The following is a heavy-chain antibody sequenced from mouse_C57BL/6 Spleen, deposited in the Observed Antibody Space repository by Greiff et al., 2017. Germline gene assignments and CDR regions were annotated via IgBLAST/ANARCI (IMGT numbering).Heavy chain of an antibody. V-gene: IGHV1-59*01. Sequence: VQLQQPGAELVRPGTSVKLSCKASGYTFTSYWMHWVKQRPGQGLEWIGVIDPSDSYTNYNQKFKGKATLTVDTSSSTAYMQLSSLTSEDSAVYYCARRLRGAMDYWGKGTSVTVSS. D-gene: IGHD1-1*01. J-gene: IGHJ4*01. CDR2: IDPSDSYT. CDR1: GYTFTSYW. CDR3: ARRLRGAMDY.